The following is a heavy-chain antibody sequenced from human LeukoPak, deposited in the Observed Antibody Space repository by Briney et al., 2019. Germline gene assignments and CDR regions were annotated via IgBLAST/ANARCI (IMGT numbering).Heavy chain of an antibody. CDR2: IYYSGST. CDR1: GGSISSYY. CDR3: ARDFCTGGSCYSALFDP. V-gene: IGHV4-59*01. D-gene: IGHD2-15*01. J-gene: IGHJ5*02. Sequence: SETLSLTCTVSGGSISSYYWSWIRQPPGKGLEWIGYIYYSGSTNYNPSLKSRVTISVDTSKNQFSLKLSSVTAADTAVYYCARDFCTGGSCYSALFDPWGQGTLVTVSS.